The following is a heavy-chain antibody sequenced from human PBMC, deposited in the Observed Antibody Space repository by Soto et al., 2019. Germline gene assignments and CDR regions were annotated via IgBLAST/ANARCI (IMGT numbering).Heavy chain of an antibody. J-gene: IGHJ4*02. CDR2: INSDGSST. CDR3: ARMDYGDYVPLTFDY. Sequence: GGSLRLSCAASGFTFSSYWMHWVRQAPGKGLVWVSRINSDGSSTSYADSVKGRFTISRDNAKNTLYLQMNSLRAEDTAVYYCARMDYGDYVPLTFDYWGQGTLITVSS. V-gene: IGHV3-74*01. D-gene: IGHD4-17*01. CDR1: GFTFSSYW.